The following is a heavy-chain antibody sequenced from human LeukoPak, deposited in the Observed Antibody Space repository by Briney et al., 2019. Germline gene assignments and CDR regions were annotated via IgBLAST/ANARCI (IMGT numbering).Heavy chain of an antibody. CDR2: ISSSRKTI. J-gene: IGHJ4*02. D-gene: IGHD4-17*01. CDR3: ARDLRTYGDYKDY. V-gene: IGHV3-48*02. Sequence: GGSLRLSCAVSGFTFNTYSMNWVRQAPGTGLEWVSYISSSRKTIFYADAVKGRFTIYRDNAKNSLYLQLDSLRDGDTAIYYCARDLRTYGDYKDYWGQGTLVTVSS. CDR1: GFTFNTYS.